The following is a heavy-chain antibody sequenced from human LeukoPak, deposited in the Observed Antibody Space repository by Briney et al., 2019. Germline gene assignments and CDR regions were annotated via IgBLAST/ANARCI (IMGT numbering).Heavy chain of an antibody. V-gene: IGHV4-4*07. CDR1: GGSISTYY. J-gene: IGHJ4*02. D-gene: IGHD4-17*01. CDR2: IYTSGST. CDR3: ARDGFSSTTEGRRYYFDY. Sequence: PSETLSPTCTVSGGSISTYYWSWIRQPAGKGLEWIGRIYTSGSTNYNPSLKSRVTMSVDTSKNQFSLKLRSVTAADTAVYYCARDGFSSTTEGRRYYFDYWGQGTLVTVSS.